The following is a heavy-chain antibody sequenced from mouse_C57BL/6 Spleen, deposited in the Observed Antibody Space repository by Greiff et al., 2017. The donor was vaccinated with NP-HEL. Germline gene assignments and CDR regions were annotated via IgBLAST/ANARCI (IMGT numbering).Heavy chain of an antibody. D-gene: IGHD1-1*01. J-gene: IGHJ2*01. CDR1: GYTFTNYW. Sequence: QVQLQQSGAELVRPGTSVKMSCKASGYTFTNYWIGWAKQRPGHGLEWIGDIYPGGGYTNYNKKFKGKATLTADKSSSTAYMQYSSHASEDSAIYYFAGGYYGGEVYVFDYWGQGTTLTVSS. V-gene: IGHV1-63*01. CDR2: IYPGGGYT. CDR3: AGGYYGGEVYVFDY.